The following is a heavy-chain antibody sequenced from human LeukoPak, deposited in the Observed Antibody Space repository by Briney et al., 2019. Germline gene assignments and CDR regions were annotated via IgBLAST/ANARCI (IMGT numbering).Heavy chain of an antibody. V-gene: IGHV3-53*01. CDR3: AKAATTYCSSTICYDGFDP. CDR1: GFTVSSNY. Sequence: GSLRLSCAASGFTVSSNYMSWVRQAPGKGLEWVSVIYSGGSTYYADSVKGRFTISRDNSKNTLYLQMNTLRAEDTAVYYCAKAATTYCSSTICYDGFDPWGQGTLVTVS. CDR2: IYSGGST. J-gene: IGHJ5*02. D-gene: IGHD2-2*01.